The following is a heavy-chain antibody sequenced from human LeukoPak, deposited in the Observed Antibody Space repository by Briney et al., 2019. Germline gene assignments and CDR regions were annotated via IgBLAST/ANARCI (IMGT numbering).Heavy chain of an antibody. J-gene: IGHJ4*02. CDR3: ASDVSGKPFVC. Sequence: GGSLRLSCAASGFTFSSCWMNWVRQTPGKGLELVANIKQDGSERHYVDSVNDRFTISRDNAGNSLFLQMNSLRAEDTAIYYCASDVSGKPFVCWGQGVPVTASS. D-gene: IGHD2-21*01. CDR2: IKQDGSER. V-gene: IGHV3-7*01. CDR1: GFTFSSCW.